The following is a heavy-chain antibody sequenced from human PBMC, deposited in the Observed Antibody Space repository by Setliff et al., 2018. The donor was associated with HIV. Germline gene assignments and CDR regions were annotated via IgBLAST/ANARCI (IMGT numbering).Heavy chain of an antibody. CDR1: GGSISRYY. D-gene: IGHD3-22*01. Sequence: SETLSLTCTVSGGSISRYYWSWIRQPAGKGLEWIGRIYSSGSTNYNPSLKSRVTMSLDTSKNQFSLKLSSVTAADTAMYYCARVSYYDKKGISFYYYYMDVWGKGTTVTVSS. CDR2: IYSSGST. CDR3: ARVSYYDKKGISFYYYYMDV. V-gene: IGHV4-4*07. J-gene: IGHJ6*03.